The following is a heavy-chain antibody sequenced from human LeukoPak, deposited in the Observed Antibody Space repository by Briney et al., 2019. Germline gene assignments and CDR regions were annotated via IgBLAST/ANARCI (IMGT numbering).Heavy chain of an antibody. Sequence: GGSLRLSCAASGFTFSSHLMHWVRQAPGKGLVWVSRISSDGTYTNYADSVRGRFTNSRDNAKNTLYLQMNSLRAEDTAVYYCAKDRGIVATDYFDYWGQGTLVTVSS. CDR3: AKDRGIVATDYFDY. CDR2: ISSDGTYT. CDR1: GFTFSSHL. D-gene: IGHD5-12*01. J-gene: IGHJ4*02. V-gene: IGHV3-74*01.